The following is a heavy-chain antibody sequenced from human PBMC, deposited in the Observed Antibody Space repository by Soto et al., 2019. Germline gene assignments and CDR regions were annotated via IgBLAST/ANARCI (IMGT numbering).Heavy chain of an antibody. Sequence: QVQLVQSGAEVKKPGASVKVSCKASGYTFTSYAMHWVRQAPGQRLEWMGWINAGNGNTKYSQKFQGRVTITRDTSASTAYTELSSLRSEDTAVYYCARGGSLYWYFDLWGRGTLGTVSS. CDR2: INAGNGNT. CDR1: GYTFTSYA. J-gene: IGHJ2*01. D-gene: IGHD1-26*01. V-gene: IGHV1-3*01. CDR3: ARGGSLYWYFDL.